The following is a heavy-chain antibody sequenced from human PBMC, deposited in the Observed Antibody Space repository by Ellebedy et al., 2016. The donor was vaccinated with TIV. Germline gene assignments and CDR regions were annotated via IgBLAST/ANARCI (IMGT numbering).Heavy chain of an antibody. CDR2: ISSSSTI. Sequence: GESLKISCAASGFTFSSYSMNWVRQAPGKGLEWVSYISSSSTIYYADSVKGRFTISRDNAKNSLYLQMNSLRDEDTAVYYCARGLTMDYFDYWGQGTLVTVSS. D-gene: IGHD3-10*01. CDR3: ARGLTMDYFDY. V-gene: IGHV3-48*02. J-gene: IGHJ4*02. CDR1: GFTFSSYS.